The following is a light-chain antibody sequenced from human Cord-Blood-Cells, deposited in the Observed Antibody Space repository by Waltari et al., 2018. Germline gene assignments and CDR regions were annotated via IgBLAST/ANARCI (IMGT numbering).Light chain of an antibody. CDR2: DAS. J-gene: IGKJ4*01. Sequence: DIQMTQSPSSLSASVGDRVTITCRASQGISRALNWYQQKPGKAPKLLIYDASSLQSGVPSRFSGSGSGTDFTLTISSRQPEDFATYYCQQSYSNPLTFGGGTKVEIK. CDR1: QGISRA. V-gene: IGKV1-39*01. CDR3: QQSYSNPLT.